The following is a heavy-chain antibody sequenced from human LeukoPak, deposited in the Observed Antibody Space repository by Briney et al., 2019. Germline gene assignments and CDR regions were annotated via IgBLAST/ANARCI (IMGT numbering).Heavy chain of an antibody. CDR2: INTDGSST. CDR3: ARAYWDRYYFDY. Sequence: GGSLRLSCAASGFTFSSYWMHWVRQAPGKGLVWVSRINTDGSSTNYADSVKGRFTISRDNAKNTLYLQMNSLRAEDTAVYYCARAYWDRYYFDYWGQGTLVTVSS. J-gene: IGHJ4*02. V-gene: IGHV3-74*01. CDR1: GFTFSSYW. D-gene: IGHD2-8*02.